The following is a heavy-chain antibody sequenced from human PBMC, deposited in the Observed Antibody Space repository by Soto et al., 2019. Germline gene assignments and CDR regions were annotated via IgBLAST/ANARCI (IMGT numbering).Heavy chain of an antibody. J-gene: IGHJ5*02. Sequence: SETLSLTCTVSGGSISSYYWSWIRQPPGKGLEWIGYIYYSGSTNYNPSLKSRVTISVDTSKNQFSLKLSSVTAADTAVYYCARERFRGSSYGPWGQGTLVAVSS. V-gene: IGHV4-59*01. CDR3: ARERFRGSSYGP. CDR2: IYYSGST. D-gene: IGHD1-26*01. CDR1: GGSISSYY.